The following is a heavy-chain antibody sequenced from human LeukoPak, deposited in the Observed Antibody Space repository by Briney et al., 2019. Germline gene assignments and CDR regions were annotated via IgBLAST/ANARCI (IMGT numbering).Heavy chain of an antibody. J-gene: IGHJ4*02. V-gene: IGHV3-11*04. CDR1: GGSISSYY. CDR2: ISSSGSTI. CDR3: ARDSLGSPFDY. Sequence: PSETLSLTCTVSGGSISSYYWSWIRQAPGKGLEWVSYISSSGSTIYYADSVKGRFTISRDNAKNSLYLQMNSLRAEDTAVYYCARDSLGSPFDYWGQGTLVTVSS.